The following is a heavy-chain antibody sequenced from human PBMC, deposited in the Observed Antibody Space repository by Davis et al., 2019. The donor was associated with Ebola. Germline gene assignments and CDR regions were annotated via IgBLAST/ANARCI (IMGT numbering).Heavy chain of an antibody. J-gene: IGHJ4*02. V-gene: IGHV3-11*06. CDR2: ISSSSSYT. Sequence: GGSLRLSCAVYGGSFSDYYMSWIRQAPGKGLEWVSYISSSSSYTNYADSVKGRFTISRDNAKNSLYLQMNSLRDEDTAVYYCASRHDYWGQGTLVTVSS. CDR1: GGSFSDYY. CDR3: ASRHDY.